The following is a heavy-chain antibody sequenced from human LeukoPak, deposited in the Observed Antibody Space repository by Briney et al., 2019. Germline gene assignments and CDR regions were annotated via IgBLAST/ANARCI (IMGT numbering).Heavy chain of an antibody. CDR3: ARIRPGGGSWLKYYFDY. V-gene: IGHV4-34*01. Sequence: SETLSLTCGVYGVASSGNYWSWIRQSPGRGLEWIGEINHSGSTNYNPSLKSRVIISIDTSKNQFSLKLSSVTAADTAVYYCARIRPGGGSWLKYYFDYWGQGTLVTVSS. J-gene: IGHJ4*02. CDR1: GVASSGNY. CDR2: INHSGST. D-gene: IGHD2-15*01.